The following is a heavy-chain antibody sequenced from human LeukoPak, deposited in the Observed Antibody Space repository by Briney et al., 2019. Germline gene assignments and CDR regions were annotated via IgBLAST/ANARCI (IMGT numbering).Heavy chain of an antibody. V-gene: IGHV3-30-3*01. CDR1: GFTFSSYA. J-gene: IGHJ4*02. CDR3: AILATSPLGNYDILTGYYIPAGYDY. D-gene: IGHD3-9*01. CDR2: ISYDGSNK. Sequence: PGGSLRLSCAASGFTFSSYAMHWVRQAPGKGLEWVAVISYDGSNKYYADSVKGRFTISRDNSKNTLYLQMNSLRAEDTAVYYCAILATSPLGNYDILTGYYIPAGYDYWGQGTLVTVSS.